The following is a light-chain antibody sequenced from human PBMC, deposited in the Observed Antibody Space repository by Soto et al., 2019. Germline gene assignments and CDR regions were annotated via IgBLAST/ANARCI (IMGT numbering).Light chain of an antibody. Sequence: EIVLTQSPATLSLSPGERATLSCWASQSVSSYLAWYQHKPGQAPRLLIYYASNRAAGIPARFSGSGSGTDFTLTISSLEPEDFAVYYCQQRSNWPPITFGQGTRLEIK. V-gene: IGKV3-11*01. CDR2: YAS. CDR3: QQRSNWPPIT. CDR1: QSVSSY. J-gene: IGKJ5*01.